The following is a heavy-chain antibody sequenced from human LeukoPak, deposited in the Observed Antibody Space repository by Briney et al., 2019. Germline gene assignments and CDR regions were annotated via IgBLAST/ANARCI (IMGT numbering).Heavy chain of an antibody. V-gene: IGHV3-23*01. CDR2: ISGSGGST. CDR1: GFTFSSYA. CDR3: AKDIVRDGYRAYYFDY. D-gene: IGHD5-24*01. Sequence: PGGSLRLSCAASGFTFSSYAMSWVRQAPGKGLEWVSVISGSGGSTYYADSVKGRFTISRDNSKNTLYLQMNSLRAEDTAVYYCAKDIVRDGYRAYYFDYWGQGTLVTVSS. J-gene: IGHJ4*02.